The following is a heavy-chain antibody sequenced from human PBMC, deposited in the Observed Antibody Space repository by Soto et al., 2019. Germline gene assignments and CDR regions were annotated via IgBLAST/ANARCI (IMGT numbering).Heavy chain of an antibody. D-gene: IGHD2-2*01. V-gene: IGHV3-23*01. CDR1: GFTFSSYA. J-gene: IGHJ6*02. CDR2: IGESGTPT. Sequence: EVQLLESGGGLVQPGGSLRLSCAASGFTFSSYAMKWVRQAPGKGLEWVSLIGESGTPTYYADSVKGRFTISRDNSGNTLFLERYSRRAEDTAVYYCARYIPGVRYYGMDVWGQGTTVTVSS. CDR3: ARYIPGVRYYGMDV.